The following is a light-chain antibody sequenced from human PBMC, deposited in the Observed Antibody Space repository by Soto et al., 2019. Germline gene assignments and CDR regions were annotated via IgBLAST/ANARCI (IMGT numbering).Light chain of an antibody. CDR2: KAS. J-gene: IGKJ4*01. V-gene: IGKV1-5*03. CDR1: QSISSW. CDR3: QQYNSFSLT. Sequence: DIQMTQSPSTLSASVGDRVTITCRASQSISSWLAWYQQKPGKAPKLLIYKASSLESGVPSRFSGSGSATEFTLTISSLQPDDFATYYCQQYNSFSLTFGGGPKVEIK.